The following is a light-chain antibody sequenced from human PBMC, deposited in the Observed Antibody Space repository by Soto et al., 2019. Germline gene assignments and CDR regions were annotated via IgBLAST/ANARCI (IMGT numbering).Light chain of an antibody. CDR2: GGS. Sequence: IVLTQSPGTLSLSPGERATLSCRASQSVSSSYLAWYQQKPGQSPRLVIYGGSTRAIGIPARFSGSGSGTDFTLTISRLEPEDFAIYYCQQRSDSITFGQGTRLEIK. V-gene: IGKV3D-20*02. CDR1: QSVSSSY. J-gene: IGKJ5*01. CDR3: QQRSDSIT.